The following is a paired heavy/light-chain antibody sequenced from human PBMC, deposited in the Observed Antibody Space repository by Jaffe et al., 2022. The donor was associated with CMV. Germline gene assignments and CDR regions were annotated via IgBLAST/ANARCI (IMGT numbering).Light chain of an antibody. CDR1: QSLVYSDGNTY. CDR2: KVS. Sequence: DVVMTQSPLSLPVTLGQPASISCRSSQSLVYSDGNTYLNWFQQRPGQSPRRLIYKVSNRDSGVPERFSGSGSGTDFTLKISRVEAEDVGVYYCMQGTHWPRTFGQGTKVEIK. J-gene: IGKJ1*01. CDR3: MQGTHWPRT. V-gene: IGKV2-30*01.
Heavy chain of an antibody. V-gene: IGHV3-48*02. CDR2: ISGSSSTI. CDR1: GFTFSTYG. CDR3: ARDHRNGGSYWGGSLGASLLDV. Sequence: EVQLVESGGGLVQPGGSLRLSCAASGFTFSTYGMNWVRQAPGKGLEWVSYISGSSSTIYYAESVKGRFTISRDNAKNSLYLQMNSLRDEDTAVYYCARDHRNGGSYWGGSLGASLLDVWGQGTMVTVSS. J-gene: IGHJ3*01. D-gene: IGHD1-26*01.